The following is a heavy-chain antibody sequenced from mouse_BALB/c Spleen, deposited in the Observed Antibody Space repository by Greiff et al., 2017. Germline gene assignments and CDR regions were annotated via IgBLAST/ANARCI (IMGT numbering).Heavy chain of an antibody. D-gene: IGHD2-1*01. Sequence: VESGGGLVQPGGSLKLSCAASGFTFSSYTMSWVRQTPEKRLEWVAYISNGGGSTYYPDTVKGRFTISRDNAKNTLYLQMSSLKSEDTAMYYCARHNYYGNYDHAMDYWGQGTSVTVSS. CDR2: ISNGGGST. J-gene: IGHJ4*01. CDR1: GFTFSSYT. CDR3: ARHNYYGNYDHAMDY. V-gene: IGHV5-12-2*01.